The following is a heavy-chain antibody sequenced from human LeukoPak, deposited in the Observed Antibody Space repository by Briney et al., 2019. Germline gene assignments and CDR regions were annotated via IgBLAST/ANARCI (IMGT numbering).Heavy chain of an antibody. V-gene: IGHV3-53*01. D-gene: IGHD3-10*01. CDR2: LYSGANT. CDR1: GFSVSSNF. J-gene: IGHJ3*01. Sequence: PGGSMRLSCTASGFSVSSNFMSWVRQAPGKGLEWVSVLYSGANTYYADSVKGRFTISTNNSKNSLYLQMNSRRADDTAVYYCARAVAYYYVSGNYYPGAFDVWGHGKIVSVSS. CDR3: ARAVAYYYVSGNYYPGAFDV.